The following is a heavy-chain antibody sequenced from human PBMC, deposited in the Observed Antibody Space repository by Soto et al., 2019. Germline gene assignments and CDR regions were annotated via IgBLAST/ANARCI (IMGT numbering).Heavy chain of an antibody. Sequence: QITLNESGPAVVKPTETLTLTCTFSGFSLTTSGVGVGWVRQSPGKAPVWLAFIYWDDDKRYSTSLKSRLTITKDTSKNQVVLTMANVDPADTATYYCAHRVLRAVFGLVTTTAIYFDFWGQGTPVVVSS. J-gene: IGHJ4*02. CDR3: AHRVLRAVFGLVTTTAIYFDF. CDR1: GFSLTTSGVG. D-gene: IGHD3-3*01. CDR2: IYWDDDK. V-gene: IGHV2-5*02.